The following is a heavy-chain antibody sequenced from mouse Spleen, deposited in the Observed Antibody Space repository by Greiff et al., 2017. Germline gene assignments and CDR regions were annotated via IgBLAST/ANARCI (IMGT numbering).Heavy chain of an antibody. CDR1: GYTFTDYE. CDR3: TRYDGYYIFAY. CDR2: IDPETGGT. J-gene: IGHJ3*01. D-gene: IGHD2-3*01. V-gene: IGHV1-15*01. Sequence: LQQSGAELVRPGASVTLSCKASGYTFTDYEMHWVKQTPVHGLEWIGAIDPETGGTAYNQKFKGKAILTADKSSSTAYMELRSLTSEDSAVYYCTRYDGYYIFAYWGQGTLVTVSA.